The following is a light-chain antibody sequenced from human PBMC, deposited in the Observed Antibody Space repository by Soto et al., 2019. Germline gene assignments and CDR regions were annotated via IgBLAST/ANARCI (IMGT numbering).Light chain of an antibody. CDR2: AAS. CDR3: QKYNSAPRA. Sequence: DIQMTQSPSSLSASVGDRVTITCRASQGISNYLAWYQQKPGKVPKLLIYAASTLQSGVPSRFSSSGSGTDFPLTIRSLQPEDVATYYWQKYNSAPRAFGQGTKVEIK. J-gene: IGKJ1*01. CDR1: QGISNY. V-gene: IGKV1-27*01.